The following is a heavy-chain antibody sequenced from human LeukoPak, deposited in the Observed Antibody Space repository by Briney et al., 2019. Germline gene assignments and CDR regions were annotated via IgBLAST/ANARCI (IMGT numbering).Heavy chain of an antibody. CDR2: ISWNSGSI. Sequence: PGRSLRLSCAASGFTFDDYAMHWVRQAPGKGLERVSGISWNSGSIDYADSVKGRFTISRDNAKNSLYLQMNSLRAEDTALYYCAKDMGPVVGDFGFDYWGQGTLVTVSS. D-gene: IGHD2-15*01. V-gene: IGHV3-9*01. J-gene: IGHJ4*02. CDR1: GFTFDDYA. CDR3: AKDMGPVVGDFGFDY.